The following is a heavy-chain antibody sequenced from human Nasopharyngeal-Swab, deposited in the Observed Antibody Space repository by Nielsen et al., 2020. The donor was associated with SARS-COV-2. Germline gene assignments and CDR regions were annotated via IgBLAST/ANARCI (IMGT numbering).Heavy chain of an antibody. CDR3: ARGIQLWPVSWDY. CDR1: GGSISSSSYY. V-gene: IGHV4-39*01. J-gene: IGHJ4*02. CDR2: IYYSGST. D-gene: IGHD5-18*01. Sequence: SETLSLTCTVSGGSISSSSYYWGWIRQPPGKGLEWIGSIYYSGSTYYNQSLKRRVTISVDTSKNQCSLKLSSVTAADTAVYYCARGIQLWPVSWDYWGQGTLVTVSS.